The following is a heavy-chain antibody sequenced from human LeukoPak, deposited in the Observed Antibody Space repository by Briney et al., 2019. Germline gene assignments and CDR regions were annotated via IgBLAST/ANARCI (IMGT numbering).Heavy chain of an antibody. CDR2: IIPIFGTA. V-gene: IGHV1-69*13. CDR1: GGTFSSYA. D-gene: IGHD5-24*01. J-gene: IGHJ6*03. CDR3: ARDRDGYNVPPNYYYYYMDV. Sequence: SVKVSCKASGGTFSSYAISWVRQAPGQGLEWMGGIIPIFGTANYAQKSQGRVTITPDESTSTAYMELSSLRSEDTAVYYCARDRDGYNVPPNYYYYYMDVWGKGTTVTVSS.